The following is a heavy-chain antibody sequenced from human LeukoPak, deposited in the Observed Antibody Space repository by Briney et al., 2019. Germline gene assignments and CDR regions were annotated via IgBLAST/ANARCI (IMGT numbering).Heavy chain of an antibody. Sequence: GASVKVSCKASGYTFTSYYMHWVRQAPGQGLEWMGIINPSGGSTSYAQKFQGRVTMTRDTSTSTVYMELSSLRSEDTAVYYCAREMAGTLTPHYYFDYWGQGTLVTVSS. V-gene: IGHV1-46*01. CDR3: AREMAGTLTPHYYFDY. CDR1: GYTFTSYY. D-gene: IGHD6-19*01. J-gene: IGHJ4*02. CDR2: INPSGGST.